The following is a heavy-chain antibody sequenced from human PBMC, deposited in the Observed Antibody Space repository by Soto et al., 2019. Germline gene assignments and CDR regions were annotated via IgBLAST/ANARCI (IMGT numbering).Heavy chain of an antibody. CDR2: IYHLGGT. Sequence: SETLSLTCAVSGDSVRSSNWWTWVRQSPGKGLEWIGEIYHLGGTNYNPSLKSRVTISVDMAKNQVSLKLSSVTAADTAVYYCATMKKPRGYYYGLNVWGQGTTVTVSS. CDR1: GDSVRSSNW. J-gene: IGHJ6*02. CDR3: ATMKKPRGYYYGLNV. V-gene: IGHV4-4*02.